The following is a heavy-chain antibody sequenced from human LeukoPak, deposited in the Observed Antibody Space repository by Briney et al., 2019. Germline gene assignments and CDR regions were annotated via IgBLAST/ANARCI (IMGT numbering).Heavy chain of an antibody. D-gene: IGHD6-13*01. J-gene: IGHJ4*02. V-gene: IGHV2-5*01. CDR1: GFSLSTSGVG. CDR3: THSLISAAGTDWDY. Sequence: ESGPTLVKPTQTLTLTCTFSGFSLSTSGVGVGWIRQPPGTALEWLALIYWNDDKRYSPSLKSRLTITKDTSKNQVVLTMTNMDPVDTATYYCTHSLISAAGTDWDYWGQGTLVTVSS. CDR2: IYWNDDK.